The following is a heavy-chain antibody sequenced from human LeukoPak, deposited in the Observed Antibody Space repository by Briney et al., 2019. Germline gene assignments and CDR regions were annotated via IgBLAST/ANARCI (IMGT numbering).Heavy chain of an antibody. J-gene: IGHJ4*02. V-gene: IGHV3-23*01. Sequence: GGSLRLSCAASGFTFSNYAMSWVRQVPGKGLEWVSAVSGRDDSTYYADSVKGRFTISRDTSKNTLYLQMNSLRAEDTAVYYCAKWGDYDILTGYYDPDYWGQGTLVTVSS. CDR1: GFTFSNYA. D-gene: IGHD3-9*01. CDR3: AKWGDYDILTGYYDPDY. CDR2: VSGRDDST.